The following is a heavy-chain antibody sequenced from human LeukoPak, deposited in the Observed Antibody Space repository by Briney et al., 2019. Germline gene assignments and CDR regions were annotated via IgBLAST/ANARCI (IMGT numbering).Heavy chain of an antibody. CDR1: VLTVSSNY. CDR2: IYSGGSP. V-gene: IGHV3-66*02. J-gene: IGHJ4*02. CDR3: SSEGRSFDY. Sequence: PGGSLRLSCAASVLTVSSNYISWVRQAPGKGVRWDSIIYSGGSPYYATSVKGRFTISRDKSNHTLCLQMTSLRAEYTAAKYCSSEGRSFDYWGQGTLVTVSS.